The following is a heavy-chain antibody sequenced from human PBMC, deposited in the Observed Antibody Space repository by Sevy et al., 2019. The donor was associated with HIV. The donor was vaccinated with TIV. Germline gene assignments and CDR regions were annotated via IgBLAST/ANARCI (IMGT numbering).Heavy chain of an antibody. D-gene: IGHD3-16*01. Sequence: SETLSLTCTVSGGSISLYYWSWIRQPAGKGLEWIGHIYGSGSTSYNPSLKSRVTMSVDTSQNQISLKLTSVTAADTADYYCAREAKLGAPLGYWGQGTLVTVSS. J-gene: IGHJ4*02. CDR2: IYGSGST. CDR1: GGSISLYY. CDR3: AREAKLGAPLGY. V-gene: IGHV4-4*07.